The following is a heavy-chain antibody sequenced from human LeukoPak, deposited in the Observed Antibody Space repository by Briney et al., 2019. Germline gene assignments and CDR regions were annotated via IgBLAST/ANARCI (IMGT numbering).Heavy chain of an antibody. V-gene: IGHV1-69*06. D-gene: IGHD2-15*01. CDR3: VRVPARAGSAFYYFDY. CDR1: GGTFTSYA. Sequence: SVKVSCKASGGTFTSYAISWVRQAPGQGLEWMGGIIPIFGTANYAQKFQGRVTITADKSTSTAYVELSSLRPEDTAVYYCVRVPARAGSAFYYFDYWGQGTLVTDSS. CDR2: IIPIFGTA. J-gene: IGHJ4*02.